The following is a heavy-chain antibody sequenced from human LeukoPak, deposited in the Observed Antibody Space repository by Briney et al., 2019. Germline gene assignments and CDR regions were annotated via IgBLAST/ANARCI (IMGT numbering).Heavy chain of an antibody. CDR1: GFTFSTYC. CDR3: ARAGYGDYHFDY. CDR2: IAYDGINK. Sequence: GGSLRLSCAASGFTFSTYCMTWLRQTPGKGLEWVALIAYDGINKYHADSVKGRFTVSRDNSKNTLYLQMNSLRAEDTAVYYCARAGYGDYHFDYWGQGTLVTVSS. V-gene: IGHV3-30*03. D-gene: IGHD4-17*01. J-gene: IGHJ4*02.